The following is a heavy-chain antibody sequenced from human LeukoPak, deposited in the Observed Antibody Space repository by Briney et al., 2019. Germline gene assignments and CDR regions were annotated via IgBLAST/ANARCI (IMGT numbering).Heavy chain of an antibody. CDR3: ARDRGGQYSYGREFDY. J-gene: IGHJ4*02. CDR1: GGSISSYY. D-gene: IGHD5-18*01. V-gene: IGHV4-59*01. CDR2: IYYSGST. Sequence: PSETLSLTCTVSGGSISSYYWSWIRQPPGKGLEWIGYIYYSGSTNYNPSLKSRVTISVDTSKNQFSLKLSSVTVADTAVYYCARDRGGQYSYGREFDYWGQGTLVTVSS.